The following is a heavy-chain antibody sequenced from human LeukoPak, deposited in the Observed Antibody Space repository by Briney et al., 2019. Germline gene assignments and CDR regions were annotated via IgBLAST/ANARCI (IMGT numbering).Heavy chain of an antibody. CDR3: ARDVQVVPAAIWTWSVTIFDY. CDR2: INPSGGST. V-gene: IGHV1-46*01. D-gene: IGHD2-2*02. J-gene: IGHJ4*02. CDR1: GYTFTSYY. Sequence: ASVKVSCKASGYTFTSYYMHCVRQAPGQGLEWTGIINPSGGSTSYAQKFQGRVTMTRDTSTSTVYMELSSLRSEDTAVYYCARDVQVVPAAIWTWSVTIFDYWGQGTLVTVSS.